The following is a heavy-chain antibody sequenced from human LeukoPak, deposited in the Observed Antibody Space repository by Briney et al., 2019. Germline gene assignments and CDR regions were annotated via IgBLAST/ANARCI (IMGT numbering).Heavy chain of an antibody. CDR1: EFTFSSYA. Sequence: PGGSLRLSCAASEFTFSSYAMSWVRQAPGKGLEWVSAISGSGGSTYYADSVKGRFTISRDNSKNTLYLQMNSLRAEDTAVYYCALPTRGLRGAFDIWGQGTMVTVSS. V-gene: IGHV3-23*01. J-gene: IGHJ3*02. CDR3: ALPTRGLRGAFDI. CDR2: ISGSGGST. D-gene: IGHD5-12*01.